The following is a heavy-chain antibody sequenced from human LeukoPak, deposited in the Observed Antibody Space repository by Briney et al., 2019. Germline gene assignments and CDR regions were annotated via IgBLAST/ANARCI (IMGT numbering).Heavy chain of an antibody. D-gene: IGHD3-3*01. CDR3: ARVPRRIFLAADT. CDR2: IYYTGSA. J-gene: IGHJ5*02. CDR1: GGSIDGYY. Sequence: SETLSLTCTVSGGSIDGYYWSWIRQSPEKGLEWIGYIYYTGSAFYNPSLKSRVIISLDTSKDQLSLNLSSVTAADTAVYYCARVPRRIFLAADTWGQGTLVTVSS. V-gene: IGHV4-59*01.